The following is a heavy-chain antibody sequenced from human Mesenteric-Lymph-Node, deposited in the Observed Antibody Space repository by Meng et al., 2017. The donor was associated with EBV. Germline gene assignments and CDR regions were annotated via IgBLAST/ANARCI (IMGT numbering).Heavy chain of an antibody. J-gene: IGHJ4*02. D-gene: IGHD3-10*01. CDR1: GFSLSTHEVI. V-gene: IGHV2-5*02. Sequence: QITLKESGPTLVKPTXTLTLTCSFSGFSLSTHEVIVAWFRQPPGKALEWLALIHWDDDKRYSPSLKNRLTITKDTPQNQVVLTMTNMAPVDTSTYYCAHTLYDSGKKGFDYWGQGTLVTVSS. CDR3: AHTLYDSGKKGFDY. CDR2: IHWDDDK.